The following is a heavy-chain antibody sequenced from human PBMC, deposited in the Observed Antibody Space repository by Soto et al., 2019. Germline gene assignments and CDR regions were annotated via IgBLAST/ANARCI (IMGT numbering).Heavy chain of an antibody. CDR2: IDKVGTDS. D-gene: IGHD3-10*01. J-gene: IGHJ6*03. CDR3: ARGWFGPDV. Sequence: EVQLVESGGGLVQPGGSLRLSCAASEFTFSGRSVHWVRRAPGKGLVWVSGIDKVGTDSIYADSVKGRFSSSRDIAKSTVYLQMNSLRVEDTAVYYCARGWFGPDVWGTGTRVTVSS. CDR1: EFTFSGRS. V-gene: IGHV3-74*01.